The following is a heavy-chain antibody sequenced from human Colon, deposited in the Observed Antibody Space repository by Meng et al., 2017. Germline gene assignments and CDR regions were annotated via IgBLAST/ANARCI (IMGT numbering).Heavy chain of an antibody. CDR3: ARDTLYGTDY. J-gene: IGHJ4*02. V-gene: IGHV4-31*03. CDR1: GGSIKSGGYH. CDR2: MSDSGTT. Sequence: QVHLPESGQGLVRTSDDLSLVCTGAGGSIKSGGYHWSWVRQHPGKGLEYIGFMSDSGTTDYNPSLRSRVSISEIGSSKNQFSLTLRSVTAADTATYFCARDTLYGTDYWGQGVLVTVSS. D-gene: IGHD4-17*01.